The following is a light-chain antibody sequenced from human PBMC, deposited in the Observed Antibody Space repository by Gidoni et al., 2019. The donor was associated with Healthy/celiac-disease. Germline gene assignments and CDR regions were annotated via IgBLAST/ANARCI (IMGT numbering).Light chain of an antibody. J-gene: IGLJ2*01. CDR2: DVS. V-gene: IGLV2-14*01. CDR1: SSDVGGENY. Sequence: QSALTQPASVSGSPGQSITISCTGTSSDVGGENYVSSYQQPPGKAPKLMIYDVSNRPSGVSNRCSGSRSGNTASLTISGLQAEDEADYYCSSYTSSSTVVFGGGTKLTVL. CDR3: SSYTSSSTVV.